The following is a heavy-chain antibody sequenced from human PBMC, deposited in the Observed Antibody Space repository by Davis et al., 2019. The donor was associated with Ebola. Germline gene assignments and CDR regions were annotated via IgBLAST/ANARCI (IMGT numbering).Heavy chain of an antibody. CDR2: IYPGDSDT. Sequence: PGGSLRLSCKGSGYSFTSYWIGWVRQMPGKGLEWMGIIYPGDSDTRYSPSFQGQVTISADKSISTAYLQWSSLKASDTAMYYCARPIPLRGYRSYYFDYWGQGTLVTVSS. CDR1: GYSFTSYW. CDR3: ARPIPLRGYRSYYFDY. D-gene: IGHD5-12*01. V-gene: IGHV5-51*01. J-gene: IGHJ4*02.